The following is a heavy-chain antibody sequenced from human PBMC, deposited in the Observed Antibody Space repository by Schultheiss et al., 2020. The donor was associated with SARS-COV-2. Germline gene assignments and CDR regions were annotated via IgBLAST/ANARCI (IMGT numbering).Heavy chain of an antibody. CDR1: GYSISSGYY. D-gene: IGHD2-15*01. J-gene: IGHJ6*02. V-gene: IGHV4-38-2*01. CDR3: AVTRSHSHDGYYYGMDV. Sequence: GSLRLSCAVSGYSISSGYYWGWIRQPPGKGLEWIGSIYYSGSTYYNPSLKSRVTISVDTSKNQFSLKLSSVTAADTAVYYCAVTRSHSHDGYYYGMDVWGQGTTVTVSS. CDR2: IYYSGST.